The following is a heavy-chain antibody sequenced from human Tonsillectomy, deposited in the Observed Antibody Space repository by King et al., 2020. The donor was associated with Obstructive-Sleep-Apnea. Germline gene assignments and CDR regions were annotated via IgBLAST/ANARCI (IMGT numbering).Heavy chain of an antibody. V-gene: IGHV3-11*06. Sequence: QLVQSGGGLVKPGGSLRLSCAASGFTFSDYYMSWIRQAPGKGLEWVSYISSSSSYTNYADSVKGRFTISRDNAKNSLYLQMNSLRAEDTAVYYCASLGIAAAGTFDYWGQGTLVTVSS. J-gene: IGHJ4*02. CDR2: ISSSSSYT. D-gene: IGHD6-13*01. CDR3: ASLGIAAAGTFDY. CDR1: GFTFSDYY.